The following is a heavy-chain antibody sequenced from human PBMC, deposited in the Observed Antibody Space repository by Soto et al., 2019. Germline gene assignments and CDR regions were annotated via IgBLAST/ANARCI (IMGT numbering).Heavy chain of an antibody. CDR2: IFSSGST. CDR1: GDSISSSSYS. D-gene: IGHD3-10*01. Sequence: QLQLQESGPGLVKPSETLSLTCTVSGDSISSSSYSWGWVRQPPGKGLEWIGTIFSSGSTYYNPSLRRRVTVSVETSKNQFSLKLSSVTAADTAVYYCARHEAGLLLWFGELNYWGQGTLVTVSS. V-gene: IGHV4-39*01. CDR3: ARHEAGLLLWFGELNY. J-gene: IGHJ4*02.